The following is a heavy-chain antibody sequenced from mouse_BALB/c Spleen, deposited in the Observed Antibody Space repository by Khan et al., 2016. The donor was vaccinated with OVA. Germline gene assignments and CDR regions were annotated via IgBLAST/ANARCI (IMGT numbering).Heavy chain of an antibody. Sequence: VQLQQSGAELVRPGALVKLSCKASGFNIKDYYIHWVKQRPEQGLEWIGWIDPENDNTIYAPKFQAKAIITADPSSTTANRQLSSLASVDTAVYYCARSGDSALFADWGQGTLVTVSA. V-gene: IGHV14-1*02. J-gene: IGHJ3*01. CDR2: IDPENDNT. CDR1: GFNIKDYY. CDR3: ARSGDSALFAD.